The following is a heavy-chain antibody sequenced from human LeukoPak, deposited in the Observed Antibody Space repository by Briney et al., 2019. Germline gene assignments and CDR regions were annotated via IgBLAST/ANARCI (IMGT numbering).Heavy chain of an antibody. V-gene: IGHV5-51*01. D-gene: IGHD4-11*01. Sequence: GESLKISCKGSGYSFTTYWIAWVRQMPGKGLEWMGIIYPGDSDTRYSPSFQGQVTISADKSINTAYLQWSSLKASDTAMFYCARYSRLPSSTVTTNYYYMDVWGKGTTVTVSS. CDR1: GYSFTTYW. CDR3: ARYSRLPSSTVTTNYYYMDV. J-gene: IGHJ6*03. CDR2: IYPGDSDT.